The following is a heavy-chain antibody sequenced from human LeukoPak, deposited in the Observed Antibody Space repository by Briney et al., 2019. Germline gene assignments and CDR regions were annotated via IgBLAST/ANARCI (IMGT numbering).Heavy chain of an antibody. CDR1: GGSISSYY. Sequence: SETLSLTCTVSGGSISSYYWSWIRQPPGKGLEWIGYIYYSGSTNYNPSLKSRVTISVDTSKNQFSLKLSSVTAADTAVYYCARGDGGWFDPWGQGTLVTVSS. V-gene: IGHV4-59*01. CDR2: IYYSGST. CDR3: ARGDGGWFDP. J-gene: IGHJ5*02. D-gene: IGHD4-23*01.